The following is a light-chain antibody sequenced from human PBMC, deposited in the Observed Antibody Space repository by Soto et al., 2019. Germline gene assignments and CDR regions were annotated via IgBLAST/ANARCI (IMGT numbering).Light chain of an antibody. V-gene: IGKV1-5*01. CDR2: DAS. CDR1: QSISSW. CDR3: QKYYNYPWT. Sequence: DIQMTQSPSTVSASVGDRVTITCRASQSISSWLAWYQQKPGKAPKLLIYDASSLESGVPSRFSGSGYVTEFILTIRHLQPYDFGNYNCQKYYNYPWTFGQGTKVEVK. J-gene: IGKJ1*01.